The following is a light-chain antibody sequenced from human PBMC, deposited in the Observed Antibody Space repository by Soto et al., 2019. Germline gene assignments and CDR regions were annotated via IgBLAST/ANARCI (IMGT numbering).Light chain of an antibody. CDR1: KLGHKY. CDR3: QAWNSSVV. CDR2: QDS. J-gene: IGLJ2*01. Sequence: SYELTQPPSVSVSPGQTASITCSGDKLGHKYACWYQQKPGQSPVLVIYQDSKRPSGIPERFSGSNSGNTATLTISGTQAMDEADYYCQAWNSSVVFGGGTKLTVL. V-gene: IGLV3-1*01.